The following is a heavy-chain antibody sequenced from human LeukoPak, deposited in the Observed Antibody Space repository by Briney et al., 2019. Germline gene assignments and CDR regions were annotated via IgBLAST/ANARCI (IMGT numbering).Heavy chain of an antibody. CDR3: TRRVGENYYFDY. CDR1: GFTFSGSA. Sequence: GGSLRLSCAAFGFTFSGSAMHWVRQASGKGLEWVGRIGSKANSYATAYAASVKGRFTISRDDSKNTAYLQMNSLKTGDTAVYYCTRRVGENYYFDYWGQGTLVTVSS. D-gene: IGHD3-10*01. V-gene: IGHV3-73*01. J-gene: IGHJ4*02. CDR2: IGSKANSYAT.